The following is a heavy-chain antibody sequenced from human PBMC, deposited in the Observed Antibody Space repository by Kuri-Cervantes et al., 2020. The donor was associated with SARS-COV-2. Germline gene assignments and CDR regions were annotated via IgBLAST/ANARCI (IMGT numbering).Heavy chain of an antibody. D-gene: IGHD2-2*01. Sequence: GGSLRLSCAASGFTFDDYAMHWVRQAPGKGLEWVSGISWNSGSIGYADSVKGRFTISRDNAKNSLYLQMNSLRAEDTALYYCAKGTVPAAYGRDAFDIWGQGTMVTVSS. J-gene: IGHJ3*02. CDR1: GFTFDDYA. V-gene: IGHV3-9*01. CDR3: AKGTVPAAYGRDAFDI. CDR2: ISWNSGSI.